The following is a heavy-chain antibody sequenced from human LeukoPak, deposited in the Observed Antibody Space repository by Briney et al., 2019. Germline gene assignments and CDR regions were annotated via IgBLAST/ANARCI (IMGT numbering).Heavy chain of an antibody. CDR2: INHSGST. CDR3: ARGLDYGGNSRYNWFDP. V-gene: IGHV4-34*01. Sequence: SETLSLTCAVYGGSFSGYYWSWIRQPPGKGLEWIGEINHSGSTNYNPSLKSRVTISVDTSKNQFSLKLSSVTAADTAVYYCARGLDYGGNSRYNWFDPWGQGTLVTVSS. CDR1: GGSFSGYY. J-gene: IGHJ5*02. D-gene: IGHD4-17*01.